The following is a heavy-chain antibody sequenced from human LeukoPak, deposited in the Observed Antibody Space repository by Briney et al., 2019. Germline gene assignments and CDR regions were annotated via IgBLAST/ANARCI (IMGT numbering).Heavy chain of an antibody. CDR3: ARGEGTVTIFDY. J-gene: IGHJ4*02. CDR1: GGSISSGDYY. CDR2: IYYSGST. Sequence: SETLSLTCTVSGGSISSGDYYWSWIRQPPGKGLEWIGYIYYSGSTYYNPSLKSRVTISVDTSKNQFSLKLSSVTAADTAVYYCARGEGTVTIFDYWGQGTLVTVSS. D-gene: IGHD4-17*01. V-gene: IGHV4-30-4*01.